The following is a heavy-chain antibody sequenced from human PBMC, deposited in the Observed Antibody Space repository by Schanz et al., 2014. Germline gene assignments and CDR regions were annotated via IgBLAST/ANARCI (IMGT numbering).Heavy chain of an antibody. CDR3: VRDTDYHFDY. D-gene: IGHD4-17*01. Sequence: EVQLVESGGGLLQPGGSLRLSCAASGFTFSDSWMHWVRQAPGKGLVWVSRTSNDGSFTTFADSVKGRFTISRDNAKNTLYLQMNSLRAEDTAVYYCVRDTDYHFDYWGQGTLVTVSS. V-gene: IGHV3-74*01. CDR2: TSNDGSFT. CDR1: GFTFSDSW. J-gene: IGHJ4*02.